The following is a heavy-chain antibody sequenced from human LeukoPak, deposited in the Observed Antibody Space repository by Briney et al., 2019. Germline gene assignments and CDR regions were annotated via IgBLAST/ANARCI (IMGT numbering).Heavy chain of an antibody. V-gene: IGHV4-4*07. CDR2: IYTSGST. CDR3: ARALKYSSGSGSYYYMDV. CDR1: GGSISSYY. Sequence: PSETLSLTCTVSGGSISSYYWSWIRQPAGKGLEWIGRIYTSGSTNYNPSLKSRVTMSVDTSKNQFSLKLSSVTAADTAVYYCARALKYSSGSGSYYYMDVWGKGTTVTISS. J-gene: IGHJ6*03. D-gene: IGHD6-19*01.